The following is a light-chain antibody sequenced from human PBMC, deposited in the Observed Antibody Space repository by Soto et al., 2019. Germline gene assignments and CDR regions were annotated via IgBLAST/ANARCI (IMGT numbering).Light chain of an antibody. CDR1: QSISNY. J-gene: IGKJ2*01. Sequence: DIPMTQSPSTLSASVGDRVTITCRASQSISNYLAWYQQKPGKAPKVLIYDASSFESGVPLRFSGSGSGTEFTLTISSLHPEDFATYYVQKYDRYSYTFGQGTKLQIK. CDR3: QKYDRYSYT. CDR2: DAS. V-gene: IGKV1-5*01.